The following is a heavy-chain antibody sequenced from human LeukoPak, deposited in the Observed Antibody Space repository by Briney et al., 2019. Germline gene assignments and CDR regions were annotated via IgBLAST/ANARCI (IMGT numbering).Heavy chain of an antibody. CDR2: ISSSSSTI. CDR3: ARESSRDFDY. D-gene: IGHD6-13*01. J-gene: IGHJ4*02. Sequence: PGGSLRLSCAASGFTFSSYSMNWVRQAPGKGLEWVSYISSSSSTIYYADSVKGRFTISRDIAKNSLYLQMNSLRAEDTAVYYCARESSRDFDYWGQGTLVTVSS. V-gene: IGHV3-48*01. CDR1: GFTFSSYS.